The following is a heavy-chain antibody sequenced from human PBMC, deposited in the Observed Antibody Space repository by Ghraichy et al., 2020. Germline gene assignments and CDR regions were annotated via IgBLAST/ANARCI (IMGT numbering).Heavy chain of an antibody. J-gene: IGHJ3*02. CDR2: FYSGGGT. CDR1: GFTVSSNC. D-gene: IGHD6-19*01. CDR3: ARGAKAVAGPRGAFDI. Sequence: GGSLRLSCAASGFTVSSNCMSWVRQAPGKGLEWVSIFYSGGGTYYADSVRGRFTISRDNSKNTLYLQMNSLRAEDTAVYYCARGAKAVAGPRGAFDIWGQGTLLTVSS. V-gene: IGHV3-53*01.